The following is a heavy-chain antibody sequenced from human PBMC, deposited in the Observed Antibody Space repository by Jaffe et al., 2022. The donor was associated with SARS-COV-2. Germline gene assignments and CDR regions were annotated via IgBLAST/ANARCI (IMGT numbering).Heavy chain of an antibody. CDR2: IYYSGST. Sequence: QVQLQESGPGLVKPSETLSLTCTVSGGSISSYYWSWIRQPPGKGLEWIGYIYYSGSTNYNPSLKSRVTISVDTSKNQFSLKLSSVTAADTAVYYCARLYERLGELSGAFDIWGQGTMVTVSS. D-gene: IGHD3-16*02. CDR1: GGSISSYY. V-gene: IGHV4-59*08. J-gene: IGHJ3*02. CDR3: ARLYERLGELSGAFDI.